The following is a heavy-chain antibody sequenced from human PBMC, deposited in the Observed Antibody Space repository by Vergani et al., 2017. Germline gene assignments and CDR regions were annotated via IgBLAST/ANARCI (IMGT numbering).Heavy chain of an antibody. CDR3: ATLSIFGCGDWFDP. V-gene: IGHV1-8*01. J-gene: IGHJ5*02. Sequence: QVQLVQSGAEVKKPGASVKVSCKASGYTFTSYDINWVRQATGQGLEWMGWMNPNSGNTGYAQKVQGRVTMTRNTSISTAYMDLSSLRSEDTAVYYCATLSIFGCGDWFDPWGQGTLVTVSS. CDR2: MNPNSGNT. D-gene: IGHD3-3*01. CDR1: GYTFTSYD.